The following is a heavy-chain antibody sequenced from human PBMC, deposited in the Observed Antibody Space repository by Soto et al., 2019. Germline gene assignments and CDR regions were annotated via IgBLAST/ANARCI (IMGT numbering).Heavy chain of an antibody. CDR1: GGSISGYY. D-gene: IGHD2-2*01. CDR2: VYYTGST. V-gene: IGHV4-59*01. Sequence: ETLSLTCTVSGGSISGYYWSWFRQPPGKGLEWIASVYYTGSTNYNPSLKSRVTISLDTSKTQFSLKLSSVTAADTAVYYCARGWGSSNLRFGLDVWGQGTTVTVSS. J-gene: IGHJ6*02. CDR3: ARGWGSSNLRFGLDV.